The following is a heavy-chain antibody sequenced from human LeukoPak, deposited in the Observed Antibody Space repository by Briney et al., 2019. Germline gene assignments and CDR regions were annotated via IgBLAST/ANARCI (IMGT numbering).Heavy chain of an antibody. V-gene: IGHV3-23*01. D-gene: IGHD2-21*01. J-gene: IGHJ4*02. CDR2: MSGSSGTT. CDR1: GFIFSSYD. Sequence: GGSLRLSCVASGFIFSSYDMSWVRQAPGKGLEWVSTMSGSSGTTYYADSVKGRFTISRDNSKNTLYLEMNSLRPEDTAVYYCAKGVVVAPDVTPFDYWGQGTLVTVSS. CDR3: AKGVVVAPDVTPFDY.